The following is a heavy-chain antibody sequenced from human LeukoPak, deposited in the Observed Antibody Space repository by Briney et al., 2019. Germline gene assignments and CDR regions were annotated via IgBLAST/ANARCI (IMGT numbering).Heavy chain of an antibody. Sequence: ASVRVSCKASGYTFTNYHINWVRQASGQGLEWMGWMNPNSGNTGYAQKFQGRVTITRNTSISTAYMELSSLRSEDTAVYYCARTEYYDSSAQDYWGQGTLVTVSS. CDR3: ARTEYYDSSAQDY. CDR2: MNPNSGNT. J-gene: IGHJ4*02. D-gene: IGHD3-22*01. V-gene: IGHV1-8*03. CDR1: GYTFTNYH.